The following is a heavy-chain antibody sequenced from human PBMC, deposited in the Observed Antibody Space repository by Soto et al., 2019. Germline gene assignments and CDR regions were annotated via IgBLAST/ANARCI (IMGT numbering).Heavy chain of an antibody. CDR2: IKSKTDGGTT. Sequence: GGSLRLSCAASGFTFSNAWMSWVRQAPGKGLEWVGRIKSKTDGGTTDYAAPVKGRFTISRDDSKNTLYLQMNSLKTEDTAVYYCTTDFYYDSSGYYLYFQHWGQGTLVTVSS. V-gene: IGHV3-15*01. J-gene: IGHJ1*01. D-gene: IGHD3-22*01. CDR3: TTDFYYDSSGYYLYFQH. CDR1: GFTFSNAW.